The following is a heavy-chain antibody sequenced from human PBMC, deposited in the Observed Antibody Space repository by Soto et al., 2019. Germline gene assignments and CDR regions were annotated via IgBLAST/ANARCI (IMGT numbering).Heavy chain of an antibody. V-gene: IGHV1-69*12. D-gene: IGHD3-9*01. Sequence: QVQLVQSGAEVKKPGSSVKVSCKASGGTFSSYAISWVRQAPGQGLEWMGGIIPIFGTANYAQKFQGRVTITADESTSTADMELSSLRSEDTAVYYCARGHQTPDILTGYSFYGMDVWGQGTTVTVSS. J-gene: IGHJ6*02. CDR3: ARGHQTPDILTGYSFYGMDV. CDR1: GGTFSSYA. CDR2: IIPIFGTA.